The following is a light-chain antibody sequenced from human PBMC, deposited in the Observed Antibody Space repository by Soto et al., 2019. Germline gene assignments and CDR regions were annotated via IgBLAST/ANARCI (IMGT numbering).Light chain of an antibody. J-gene: IGLJ3*02. CDR1: SSDVGGYNY. CDR3: SSYTSSSTGV. CDR2: DVS. V-gene: IGLV2-14*01. Sequence: QSVLTQPASVSGSPGQSTTISCTGTSSDVGGYNYVSWYQQHPGKAPKLMIYDVSNRPSGVSNRFSGSKSGNTASLTISGLQAEDEADYYCSSYTSSSTGVFGGGTKSPS.